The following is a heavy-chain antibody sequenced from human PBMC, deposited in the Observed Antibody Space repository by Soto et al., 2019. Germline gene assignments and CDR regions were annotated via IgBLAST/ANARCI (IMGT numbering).Heavy chain of an antibody. D-gene: IGHD6-13*01. CDR2: IYHSGST. V-gene: IGHV4-38-2*01. CDR1: GYSISSGYY. CDR3: ARNRQQLVAEFDY. Sequence: SETLSLTCAVSGYSISSGYYWGWIRQPPGKGLEWIGSIYHSGSTYYNPSLKSRVTISVDTSKNQFSLKLSSVTAADTAVYYCARNRQQLVAEFDYWGQGTLVTVSS. J-gene: IGHJ4*02.